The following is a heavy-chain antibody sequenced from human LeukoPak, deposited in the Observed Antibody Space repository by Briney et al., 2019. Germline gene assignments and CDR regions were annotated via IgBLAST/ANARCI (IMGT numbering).Heavy chain of an antibody. D-gene: IGHD6-19*01. CDR1: GYTFTSYG. CDR2: ISAYNGNT. Sequence: ASVKVSCKASGYTFTSYGISWVRQAPGQGLEWMGWISAYNGNTNYAQKLQGRVTMTTDTSTSTAYMELRSLRSDDTAVYYCARFGLGKHIEVAGIPFDIWGQGTMVTVSS. CDR3: ARFGLGKHIEVAGIPFDI. V-gene: IGHV1-18*01. J-gene: IGHJ3*02.